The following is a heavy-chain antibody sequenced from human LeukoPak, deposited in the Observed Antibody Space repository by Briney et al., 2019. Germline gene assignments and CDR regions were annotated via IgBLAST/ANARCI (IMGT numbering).Heavy chain of an antibody. Sequence: GASVKVSCKVSGYTLTELSMHWVRQAPGKGLEWMGGFDPEDGETIYAQKFQGRVTMTEDASTDTAYMELSSLRSEDTAVYYCATDLENSNSLFDYWGQGTLVTVSS. D-gene: IGHD4-11*01. CDR3: ATDLENSNSLFDY. CDR2: FDPEDGET. CDR1: GYTLTELS. V-gene: IGHV1-24*01. J-gene: IGHJ4*02.